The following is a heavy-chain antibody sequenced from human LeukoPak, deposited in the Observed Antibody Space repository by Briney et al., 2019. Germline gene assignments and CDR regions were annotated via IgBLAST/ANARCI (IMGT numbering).Heavy chain of an antibody. Sequence: GGSLRLSCAASGFTFSSYDMHWVRQPAGKGLEWVAFIRYDGNIKYFADSVKGRFTISRDTSRNTLYLQMNSLRAEDSAVYFCAKGRYYDSTGYPIDYWGQGTLVTVSS. CDR3: AKGRYYDSTGYPIDY. CDR1: GFTFSSYD. V-gene: IGHV3-30*02. CDR2: IRYDGNIK. J-gene: IGHJ4*02. D-gene: IGHD3-22*01.